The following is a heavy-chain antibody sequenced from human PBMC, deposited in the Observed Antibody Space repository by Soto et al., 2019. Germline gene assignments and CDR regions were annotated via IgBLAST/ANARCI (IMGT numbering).Heavy chain of an antibody. Sequence: SVKVSCKASGFTFTSSAVQWVRQARVQRLEWIGWIVVGSGNTNYAQKFQERVTITRDMSTSTAYMELSSLRSEDTAVYYCAATSLRFLEWLSDYFDYWGQGTLVTVSS. CDR1: GFTFTSSA. CDR2: IVVGSGNT. CDR3: AATSLRFLEWLSDYFDY. J-gene: IGHJ4*02. V-gene: IGHV1-58*01. D-gene: IGHD3-3*01.